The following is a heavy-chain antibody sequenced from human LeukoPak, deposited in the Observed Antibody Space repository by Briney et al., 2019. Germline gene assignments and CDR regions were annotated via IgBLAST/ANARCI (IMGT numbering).Heavy chain of an antibody. CDR1: GGTFSSYA. CDR3: ARHDYISYGMDV. J-gene: IGHJ6*02. Sequence: ASVKVSCKASGGTFSSYAISWVRQAPGQGLEWMGRIIPILGIANYAQKFQGRVTMTADKSTSTAYMELSSLGSEDTAVYYCARHDYISYGMDVWGQGTTVTVSS. D-gene: IGHD4-4*01. V-gene: IGHV1-69*04. CDR2: IIPILGIA.